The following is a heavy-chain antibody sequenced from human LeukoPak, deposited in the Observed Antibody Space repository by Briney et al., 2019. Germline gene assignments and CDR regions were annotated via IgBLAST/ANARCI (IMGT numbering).Heavy chain of an antibody. CDR3: ARHLYDFWSGHYYMDV. V-gene: IGHV4-4*09. Sequence: SETLSPTCTVSGGSISSYYWSWIRKPPGKGLEWIGYIYTSGSTNYNPSLKSRVTISVDTSKNQFSLKLSSVTAADTAVYYCARHLYDFWSGHYYMDVWGKGTTVTVSS. CDR2: IYTSGST. CDR1: GGSISSYY. J-gene: IGHJ6*03. D-gene: IGHD3-3*01.